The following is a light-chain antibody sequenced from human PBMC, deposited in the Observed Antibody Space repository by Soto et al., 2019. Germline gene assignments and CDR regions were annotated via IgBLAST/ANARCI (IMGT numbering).Light chain of an antibody. Sequence: QSVLTQPASVSGSPGQSITISCTGTSSDVGAYNYVSWYQHHPGKAPKVIIYAVSKRPSGVSNRFSGSKTGNTASLTISGLQAEDEADYYCNSYTVSNTVIFGGGTKLTVL. J-gene: IGLJ2*01. CDR3: NSYTVSNTVI. CDR1: SSDVGAYNY. CDR2: AVS. V-gene: IGLV2-14*01.